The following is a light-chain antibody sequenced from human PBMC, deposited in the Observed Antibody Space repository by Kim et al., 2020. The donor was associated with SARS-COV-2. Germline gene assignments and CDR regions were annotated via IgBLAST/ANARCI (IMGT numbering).Light chain of an antibody. Sequence: QSVLTQPPSVSGAPGQRVAISCSGNGSNIGAGYDVHWYQHRPGTAPKLLIYGNNNRPSGVPDRFSGSKSDTSASLDITGLQADDESDYYCQSFDRSLSGVVFGGGTQLTVL. CDR1: GSNIGAGYD. CDR3: QSFDRSLSGVV. V-gene: IGLV1-40*01. J-gene: IGLJ2*01. CDR2: GNN.